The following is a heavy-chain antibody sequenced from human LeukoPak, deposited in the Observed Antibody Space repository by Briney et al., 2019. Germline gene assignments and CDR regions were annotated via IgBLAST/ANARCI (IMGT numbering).Heavy chain of an antibody. CDR2: IYSGGST. J-gene: IGHJ1*01. CDR1: GFTFNYAW. Sequence: QPGGSLRLSCAASGFTFNYAWMSWVRQAPGKGLEWVSVIYSGGSTYYADSVKGRFTISRDNSKNTLYLQMNSLRAEDTAVYYCAKDQYDSSGYYPEYFHHWGQGTLVTVSS. D-gene: IGHD3-22*01. V-gene: IGHV3-53*01. CDR3: AKDQYDSSGYYPEYFHH.